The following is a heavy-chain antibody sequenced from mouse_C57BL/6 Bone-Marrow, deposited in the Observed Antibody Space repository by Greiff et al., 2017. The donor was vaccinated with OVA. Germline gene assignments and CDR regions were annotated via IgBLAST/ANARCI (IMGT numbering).Heavy chain of an antibody. Sequence: EVQLQQSGPVLVKPGASVKMSCKASGYTFTDYYMNWVKQSHGKSLEWIGVINPYNGGTSYNQKFKGKATLTVDKSSSTAYMELNSLTSEDSAVYYCAREGPYYYGSSYDFAYWGQGTLVTVSA. CDR1: GYTFTDYY. CDR3: AREGPYYYGSSYDFAY. D-gene: IGHD1-1*01. V-gene: IGHV1-19*01. J-gene: IGHJ3*01. CDR2: INPYNGGT.